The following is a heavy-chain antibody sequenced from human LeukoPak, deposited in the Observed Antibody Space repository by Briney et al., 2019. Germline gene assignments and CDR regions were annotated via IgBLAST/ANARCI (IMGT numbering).Heavy chain of an antibody. CDR1: GFTYSSYS. J-gene: IGHJ6*03. Sequence: GGSLRLSCVASGFTYSSYSMNWVRQAPGRGLEWVSSISSSSSYIYYADSVKGRFTISRDNAKNSLYLQMNSLRAEDTAVYYCARDGYYDILTGYLWVSDYYYYMDVWGKGTTVTISS. V-gene: IGHV3-21*01. CDR2: ISSSSSYI. CDR3: ARDGYYDILTGYLWVSDYYYYMDV. D-gene: IGHD3-9*01.